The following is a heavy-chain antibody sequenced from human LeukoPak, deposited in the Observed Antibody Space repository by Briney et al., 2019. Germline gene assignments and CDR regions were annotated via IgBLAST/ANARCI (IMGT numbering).Heavy chain of an antibody. Sequence: SDTLSLTCTVSGGSIGSHYWSWIRQPAGRGLEWIGRVHNRGITNYNPSLQGRVTMSVDTSKSQFSLRLTSVTVADTAVYFCARDAPPYYYYMDVWGKGTPVTVSS. V-gene: IGHV4-4*07. J-gene: IGHJ6*03. CDR1: GGSIGSHY. CDR2: VHNRGIT. CDR3: ARDAPPYYYYMDV.